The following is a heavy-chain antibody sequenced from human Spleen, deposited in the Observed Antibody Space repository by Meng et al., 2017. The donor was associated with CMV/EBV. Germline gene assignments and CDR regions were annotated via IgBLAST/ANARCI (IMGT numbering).Heavy chain of an antibody. D-gene: IGHD3-16*01. CDR3: AKDPIGGNYRGSHFDY. CDR1: AFTFTSYW. Sequence: AFTFTSYWLHWVRQAPGKGLEWVAAISSDETTTYYPDSVRGRFTVSRDNSKNVIYLQMNSLRPEDTALYFCAKDPIGGNYRGSHFDYWGQGVLVTVSS. CDR2: ISSDETTT. V-gene: IGHV3-30-3*02. J-gene: IGHJ4*02.